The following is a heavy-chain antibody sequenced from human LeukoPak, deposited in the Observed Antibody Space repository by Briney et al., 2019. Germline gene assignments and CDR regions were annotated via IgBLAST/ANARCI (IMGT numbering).Heavy chain of an antibody. V-gene: IGHV3-7*03. Sequence: GGSLRLSCAVSGFMLSKHWMSWVRQAPGKGLEWVANIKEDGSEKYYVDPVKGRFAISRDNTKNSLYLQMNSLRAEDTAVYYCATSYPGASHYWGQGTLVTVSS. D-gene: IGHD4/OR15-4a*01. J-gene: IGHJ4*02. CDR2: IKEDGSEK. CDR1: GFMLSKHW. CDR3: ATSYPGASHY.